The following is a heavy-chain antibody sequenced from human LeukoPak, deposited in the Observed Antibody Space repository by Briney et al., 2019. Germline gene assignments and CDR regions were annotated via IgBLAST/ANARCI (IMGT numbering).Heavy chain of an antibody. D-gene: IGHD6-19*01. Sequence: GGSLGLSCAASGFTFNSYAMYWVRQAPGKGLEWISGIFGSGGSAHYADSVKGRFTISRDNSKNTLYLQMNSLRAEDTAVYYCGKTTAGYSSGRFPGWPVDYWGQGTLVTVSS. CDR2: IFGSGGSA. CDR1: GFTFNSYA. J-gene: IGHJ4*02. V-gene: IGHV3-23*01. CDR3: GKTTAGYSSGRFPGWPVDY.